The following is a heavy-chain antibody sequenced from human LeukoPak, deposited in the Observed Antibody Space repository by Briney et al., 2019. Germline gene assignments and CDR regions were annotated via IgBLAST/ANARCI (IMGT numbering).Heavy chain of an antibody. D-gene: IGHD5-18*01. J-gene: IGHJ4*02. CDR1: GYTLTGYY. V-gene: IGHV1-2*02. CDR2: INPNSGGT. CDR3: AREFRGYSYGFPFDY. Sequence: WASVKVSCKASGYTLTGYYMHWVRQAPGQGLEWMGWINPNSGGTNYAQKFQGRVTMTRDTSISTAYMELSRLRSDDTAVYYCAREFRGYSYGFPFDYWGQGTLVTVSS.